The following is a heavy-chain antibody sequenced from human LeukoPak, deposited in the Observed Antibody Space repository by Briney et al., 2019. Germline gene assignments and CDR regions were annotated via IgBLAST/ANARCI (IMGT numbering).Heavy chain of an antibody. Sequence: SETLSLTCTVSGGSISSYYWSWIRQPPGKGLEWIGYIYYSGTTNYNPSLKSRVTISVDTSKNQFSLKLSSVTAADTTVYYCARGVHIAAAQYGYWGQGTLVTVSS. V-gene: IGHV4-59*01. D-gene: IGHD6-13*01. J-gene: IGHJ4*02. CDR3: ARGVHIAAAQYGY. CDR2: IYYSGTT. CDR1: GGSISSYY.